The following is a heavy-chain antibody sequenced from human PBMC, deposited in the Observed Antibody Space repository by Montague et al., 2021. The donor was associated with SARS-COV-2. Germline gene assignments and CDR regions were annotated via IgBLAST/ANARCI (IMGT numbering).Heavy chain of an antibody. CDR3: ARDGGTVTTFLGVGDVRGRLNWFDP. CDR1: GGSISSSSYY. J-gene: IGHJ5*02. V-gene: IGHV4-39*07. CDR2: IYYSGST. D-gene: IGHD4-17*01. Sequence: SQTLSLACTVSGGSISSSSYYWGWIRQPPGKGLEWIGSIYYSGSTYYNPPLKSRVTISVDTSKNQFSLKLSSVTAADTAVYYCARDGGTVTTFLGVGDVRGRLNWFDPGGRGTRVTGSS.